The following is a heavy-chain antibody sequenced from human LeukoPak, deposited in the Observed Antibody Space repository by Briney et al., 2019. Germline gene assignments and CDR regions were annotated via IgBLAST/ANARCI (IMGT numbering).Heavy chain of an antibody. CDR3: ARLYSSSWSYNWFDP. D-gene: IGHD6-13*01. V-gene: IGHV1-2*02. CDR1: GYTFSDYY. CDR2: INPNSGDT. Sequence: ASVKVSCKTSGYTFSDYYIHWIRQAPGQGLEWVGWINPNSGDTDYAQKFQGRVTMTRDTSISTAYMELSRLRSDDTAVYYCARLYSSSWSYNWFDPWGQGTLVTVSS. J-gene: IGHJ5*02.